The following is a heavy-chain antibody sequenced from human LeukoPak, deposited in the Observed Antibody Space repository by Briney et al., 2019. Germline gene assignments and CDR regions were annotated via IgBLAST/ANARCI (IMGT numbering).Heavy chain of an antibody. CDR3: AKDPWAYGSGPMMN. J-gene: IGHJ4*02. CDR1: GSTFSSYG. V-gene: IGHV3-30*18. Sequence: PGRSLRLSCAASGSTFSSYGMHWVRQAPGKGLEWVAVISYDGSNKYYADSVKGRFTISRDNSKNTLYLQMNSLRAEDTAVYYCAKDPWAYGSGPMMNWGQGTLVTVSS. D-gene: IGHD3-10*01. CDR2: ISYDGSNK.